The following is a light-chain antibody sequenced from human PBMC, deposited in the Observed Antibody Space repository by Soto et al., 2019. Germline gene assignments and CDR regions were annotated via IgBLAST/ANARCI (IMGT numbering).Light chain of an antibody. CDR3: LQHNIYPRT. CDR2: AAS. V-gene: IGKV1-17*01. Sequence: DIQITQSPSSLSASVGDRVTITGLASQGIRNDLSWYQQKPGKAPKRLISAASSLQSGVPSRFSGSGSGTEFTLTISSLQPEDFATYYCLQHNIYPRTFGQGTMVDI. CDR1: QGIRND. J-gene: IGKJ1*01.